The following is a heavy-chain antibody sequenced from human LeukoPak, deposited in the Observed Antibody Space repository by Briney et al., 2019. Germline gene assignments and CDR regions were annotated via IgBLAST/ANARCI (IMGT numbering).Heavy chain of an antibody. Sequence: GASVKVSCKASGGTFSSYAISWVRQAPGQGLEWMGGIIPIFGTANYAQKFQGRVTITADESTSTAYMELSSLRSEDTAVYYCAREGQNYDSSGYYSRWGQGTLVTVSS. CDR3: AREGQNYDSSGYYSR. CDR2: IIPIFGTA. D-gene: IGHD3-22*01. V-gene: IGHV1-69*13. CDR1: GGTFSSYA. J-gene: IGHJ4*02.